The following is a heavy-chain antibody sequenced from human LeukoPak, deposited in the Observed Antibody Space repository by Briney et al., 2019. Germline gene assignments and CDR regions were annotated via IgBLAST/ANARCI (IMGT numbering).Heavy chain of an antibody. Sequence: GGSLRLSCAASGFTFSDYYMSWIRQAPGKGLEWVANIKQDGSEKYYVDSVKGRFTISRDNAKNSLYLQMNSLRAEDTAVYYCARDHWWDSSAYYYMDVWGKGTTVTISS. D-gene: IGHD6-19*01. V-gene: IGHV3-7*01. CDR1: GFTFSDYY. CDR3: ARDHWWDSSAYYYMDV. CDR2: IKQDGSEK. J-gene: IGHJ6*03.